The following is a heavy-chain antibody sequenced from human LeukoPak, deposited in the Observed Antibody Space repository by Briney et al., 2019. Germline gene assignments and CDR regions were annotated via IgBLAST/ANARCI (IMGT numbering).Heavy chain of an antibody. CDR1: GFTFSSYA. J-gene: IGHJ4*02. CDR3: AKDSPPYSYGLFDY. CDR2: ISGSGGST. Sequence: GGSLRLSCASSGFTFSSYAMSWVRQAPGKGLEWVSSISGSGGSTYYADSVKGRFTISRDNSKNTLYLQMNSLRAEDTAVYYCAKDSPPYSYGLFDYWGQGTLVTVSS. D-gene: IGHD5-18*01. V-gene: IGHV3-23*01.